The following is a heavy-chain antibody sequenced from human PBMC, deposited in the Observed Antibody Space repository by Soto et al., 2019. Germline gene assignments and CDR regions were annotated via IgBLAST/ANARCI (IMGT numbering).Heavy chain of an antibody. CDR2: ISWDSGSI. CDR3: AKDAAYYFDY. J-gene: IGHJ4*02. V-gene: IGHV3-9*01. CDR1: GFTFDNYG. D-gene: IGHD6-25*01. Sequence: GGSRRLSCAASGFTFDNYGMHWVRQAPGKGLEWVSGISWDSGSIDYADSVRGRFTISRDNARNSLYLRMSSLRSEDTALYYCAKDAAYYFDYWGQGTLVTV.